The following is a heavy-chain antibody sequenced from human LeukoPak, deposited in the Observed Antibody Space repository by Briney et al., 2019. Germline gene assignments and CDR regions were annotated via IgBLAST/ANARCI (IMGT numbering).Heavy chain of an antibody. CDR3: ARKRPNYFDY. CDR1: GFIFSKYA. CDR2: INLDGSQK. Sequence: PGGSLRLSCAASGFIFSKYAMHWVRQAPGKGPEWVANINLDGSQKYYVDSVKGRFTISRDNAENSLYLQMNSLRAEDTALYYCARKRPNYFDYWGQGTLVTVSS. V-gene: IGHV3-7*01. J-gene: IGHJ4*02.